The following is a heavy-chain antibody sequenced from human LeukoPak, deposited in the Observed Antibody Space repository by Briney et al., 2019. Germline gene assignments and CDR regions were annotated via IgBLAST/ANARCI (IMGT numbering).Heavy chain of an antibody. Sequence: GASLRLSCAASGFTFSNYAMSWVRQAPGKGLEWVSYISSSGSTIYYADSVKGRFTISRDNAKNSLYLQMNSLRAEDTAVYYCARVGRKGGYYYDSSGYYSEVDYWGQGTLVTVSS. D-gene: IGHD3-22*01. V-gene: IGHV3-11*01. CDR2: ISSSGSTI. J-gene: IGHJ4*02. CDR1: GFTFSNYA. CDR3: ARVGRKGGYYYDSSGYYSEVDY.